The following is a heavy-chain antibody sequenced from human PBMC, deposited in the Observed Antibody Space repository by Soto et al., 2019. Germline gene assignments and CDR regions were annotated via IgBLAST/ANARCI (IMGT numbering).Heavy chain of an antibody. V-gene: IGHV3-48*03. CDR2: ISSSGSTI. J-gene: IGHJ4*02. Sequence: GGSLRLSCAASGFTFSSYEMNWVRQAPGKGLEWVSYISSSGSTIYYADSVKGRFTISRDNAKNSLYLQMNSLRAEDTAVYYCAYYSSSSPFDYWGQGTLVTVSS. CDR1: GFTFSSYE. D-gene: IGHD6-6*01. CDR3: AYYSSSSPFDY.